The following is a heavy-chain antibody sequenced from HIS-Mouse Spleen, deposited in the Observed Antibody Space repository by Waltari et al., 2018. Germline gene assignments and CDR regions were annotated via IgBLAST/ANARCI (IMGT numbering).Heavy chain of an antibody. Sequence: EVQLVESGGGLVQPGRSLRLSCAAAGVTFDDYAMHWVRQAPGKGLEWVSGISWNSGSIGYADSVKGRFTISRDNAKNSLYLQMNSLRAEDTALYYCAKDGRSLNYWGQGTLVTVSS. CDR1: GVTFDDYA. CDR3: AKDGRSLNY. CDR2: ISWNSGSI. V-gene: IGHV3-9*01. J-gene: IGHJ4*02.